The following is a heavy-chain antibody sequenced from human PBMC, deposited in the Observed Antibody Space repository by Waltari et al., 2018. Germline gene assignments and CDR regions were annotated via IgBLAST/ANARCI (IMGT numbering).Heavy chain of an antibody. D-gene: IGHD3-3*01. J-gene: IGHJ4*02. CDR2: VDPEDGET. CDR1: GSPLTALS. Sequence: VQLVQSGAEVKKPGASVKVSCKVSGSPLTALSMHWVRQAPGKGLEWMGGVDPEDGETSYAQKFQGRVTMTEDTSTDTAYMELSSLRSEDTAVYYCATDGVTIFGVVIDHYWGQGTLVTVSS. V-gene: IGHV1-24*01. CDR3: ATDGVTIFGVVIDHY.